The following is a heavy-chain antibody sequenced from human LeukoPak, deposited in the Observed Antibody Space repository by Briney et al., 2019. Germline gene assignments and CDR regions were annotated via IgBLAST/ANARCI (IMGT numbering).Heavy chain of an antibody. D-gene: IGHD1-26*01. Sequence: GGSLRPSCAASGFTFSSYSMNWVRQAPGKGLEWVSSISSSSSYIYYADSVKGRFTISRDNAKNSLYLQMNSLRAEDTAVYYCARDSTVGYNWFDPWGQGTLVTVSS. CDR1: GFTFSSYS. CDR3: ARDSTVGYNWFDP. J-gene: IGHJ5*02. V-gene: IGHV3-21*01. CDR2: ISSSSSYI.